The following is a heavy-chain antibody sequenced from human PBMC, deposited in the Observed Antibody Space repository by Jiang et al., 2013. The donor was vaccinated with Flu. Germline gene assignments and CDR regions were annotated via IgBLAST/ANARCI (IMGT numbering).Heavy chain of an antibody. D-gene: IGHD3-22*01. CDR2: IYSGGST. Sequence: VQLVESGGGLIQPGGSLRLSCAASGFTVSSNYMSWVRQAPGKGLEWVSVIYSGGSTYYADSVKGRFTISRHNSKNTLYLQMNSLRAEDTAVYYCARGNYYDSSGYPLGMDVWGQGTTVTVSS. V-gene: IGHV3-53*04. CDR1: GFTVSSNY. CDR3: ARGNYYDSSGYPLGMDV. J-gene: IGHJ6*02.